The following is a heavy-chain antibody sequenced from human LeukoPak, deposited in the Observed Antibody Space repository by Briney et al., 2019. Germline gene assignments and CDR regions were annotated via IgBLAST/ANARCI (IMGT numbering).Heavy chain of an antibody. D-gene: IGHD4-23*01. Sequence: GGSLRLSCAASGFTFSSYVMSWVRQAPGKGLEWVSAVSGSGGSTYYADSVKGRFTTSRDNSKNTLYLQMNSLRAEDTAVYYCANLDSNYGGMIDYWGQGTLVTVSS. CDR3: ANLDSNYGGMIDY. V-gene: IGHV3-23*01. J-gene: IGHJ4*02. CDR1: GFTFSSYV. CDR2: VSGSGGST.